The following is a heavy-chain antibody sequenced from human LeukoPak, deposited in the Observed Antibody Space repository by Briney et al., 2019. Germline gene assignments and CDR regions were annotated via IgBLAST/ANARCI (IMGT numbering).Heavy chain of an antibody. CDR1: GFTFSSYD. V-gene: IGHV3-13*01. CDR2: IGTAGDT. CDR3: AIDPNWGTHS. D-gene: IGHD7-27*01. Sequence: GGSLRLSCAASGFTFSSYDMHWVRQATGKGLEWVSAIGTAGDTYYPDSVKGRFTISRDNSKNALYLQMNSLRVEDTAVYYCAIDPNWGTHSWGQGVLVTVSS. J-gene: IGHJ4*02.